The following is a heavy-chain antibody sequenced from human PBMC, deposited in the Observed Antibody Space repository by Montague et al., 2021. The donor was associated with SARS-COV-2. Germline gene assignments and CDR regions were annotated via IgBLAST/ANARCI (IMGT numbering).Heavy chain of an antibody. CDR1: GGSISSYY. CDR2: IYYSGST. Sequence: SETLSLTCTVSGGSISSYYWNWIRQSPGKGLECIGYIYYSGSTKYNPSLKSRVTISVDTSKSQMSLRLNSVTAADTAVYYCAGDRGRFWHFDLWGRGTLVTVSS. D-gene: IGHD5-12*01. CDR3: AGDRGRFWHFDL. J-gene: IGHJ2*01. V-gene: IGHV4-59*01.